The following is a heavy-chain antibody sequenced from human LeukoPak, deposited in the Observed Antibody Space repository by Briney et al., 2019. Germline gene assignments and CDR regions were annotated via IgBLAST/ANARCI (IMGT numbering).Heavy chain of an antibody. CDR1: GFTFSSYA. D-gene: IGHD3-22*01. J-gene: IGHJ6*02. Sequence: GGSLRLSCAASGFTFSSYAMSWVRQAPGKGLEWVSAISGSGGSTYYADSVKGRFTISRDNAKNSLYLQMNSLRAEDTAVYYCARDPTYYYDSSGARLLYYGMDVWGQGTTVTVSS. CDR3: ARDPTYYYDSSGARLLYYGMDV. V-gene: IGHV3-23*01. CDR2: ISGSGGST.